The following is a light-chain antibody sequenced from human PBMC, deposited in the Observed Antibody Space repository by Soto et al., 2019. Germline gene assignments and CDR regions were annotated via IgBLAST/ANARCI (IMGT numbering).Light chain of an antibody. J-gene: IGKJ4*01. V-gene: IGKV1-33*01. Sequence: DLQMTQSPSSLSASVGDRVTITCQASHDIKKYLNWYQQKAHKVPKLLIHDASTLATGVPSRFTGSGSGTDFTLTINSLQPEDVATYYCQQFYDLPLTFGGGTKVDI. CDR3: QQFYDLPLT. CDR2: DAS. CDR1: HDIKKY.